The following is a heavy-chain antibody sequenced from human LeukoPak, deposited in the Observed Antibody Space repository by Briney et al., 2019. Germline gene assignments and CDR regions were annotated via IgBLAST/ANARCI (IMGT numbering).Heavy chain of an antibody. V-gene: IGHV3-53*01. Sequence: GGSLRLSCAASGFTVSSNYMSWVRQAPGKGLEWVSVIYSDGSTYYADSVKGRFTISRDNSKNTLYLQMNSLRAEDTAVYYCARQRRYYYGMDVWGQGTTVTVSS. J-gene: IGHJ6*02. CDR2: IYSDGST. CDR3: ARQRRYYYGMDV. CDR1: GFTVSSNY.